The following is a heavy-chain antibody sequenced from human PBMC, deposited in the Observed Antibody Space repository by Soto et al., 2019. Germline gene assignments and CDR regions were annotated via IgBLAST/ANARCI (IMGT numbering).Heavy chain of an antibody. J-gene: IGHJ4*02. CDR1: GFTFSSYA. Sequence: EVQLLESGGGLVQPGGSLRLSCAASGFTFSSYAMSWVRQAPGKGLEWVSAISGSGGSTYYADSVKGRFTISRDNSKNTLYLQMNSLRAEDTAVYYCAKATYYYDSSGYYPRFDYWGQGTLVTVSS. D-gene: IGHD3-22*01. CDR2: ISGSGGST. CDR3: AKATYYYDSSGYYPRFDY. V-gene: IGHV3-23*01.